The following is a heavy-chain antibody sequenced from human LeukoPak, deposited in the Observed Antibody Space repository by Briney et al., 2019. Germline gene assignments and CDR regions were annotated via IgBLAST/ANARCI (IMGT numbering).Heavy chain of an antibody. V-gene: IGHV1-8*01. CDR2: MNPNSGNT. D-gene: IGHD6-13*01. CDR1: GYTFTSYD. Sequence: ASVKVSCKASGYTFTSYDINWVRQATGQGLEWMGWMNPNSGNTGYAQKFQGRVTMTRNTSISTAYTELSSLRSEDTAVYYCARSYSSSSLHFDYWGQGTLVTVSS. J-gene: IGHJ4*02. CDR3: ARSYSSSSLHFDY.